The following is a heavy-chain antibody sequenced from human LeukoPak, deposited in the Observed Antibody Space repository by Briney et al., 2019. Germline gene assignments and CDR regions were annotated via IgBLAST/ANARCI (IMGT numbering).Heavy chain of an antibody. V-gene: IGHV4-34*01. Sequence: SETLSLTCAVYGGTFSGYYWSWIRQPPGKGLEWVGEINHSGSTNYYTSLKSRVTISVDTSKNQFSLKLSSVTAADTAVYYCARVEGYCSGGSCYLGTYTAMVGSYFDYWGQGTLVTVSS. CDR2: INHSGST. D-gene: IGHD2-15*01. CDR1: GGTFSGYY. CDR3: ARVEGYCSGGSCYLGTYTAMVGSYFDY. J-gene: IGHJ4*02.